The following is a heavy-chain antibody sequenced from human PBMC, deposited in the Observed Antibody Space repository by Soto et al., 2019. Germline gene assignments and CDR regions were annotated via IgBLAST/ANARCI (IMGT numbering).Heavy chain of an antibody. CDR1: GGSIGSDY. V-gene: IGHV4-59*08. Sequence: SETLSLTCTVSGGSIGSDYWNWFRQPPGKGLEWIGYIHSGSTTYSASLRSRVTISVDTSKNQFSLKLSSVTAADTAVYFCARHDGSRSTDYWGQGTLVTVSS. D-gene: IGHD3-10*01. CDR2: IHSGST. J-gene: IGHJ4*02. CDR3: ARHDGSRSTDY.